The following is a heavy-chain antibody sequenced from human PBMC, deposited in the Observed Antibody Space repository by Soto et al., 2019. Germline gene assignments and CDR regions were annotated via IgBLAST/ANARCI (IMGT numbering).Heavy chain of an antibody. CDR1: GFTFSSYA. CDR2: ISYDGSNK. Sequence: QVQLVESGGGVVQPGRSLRLSCAASGFTFSSYAMHWVRQAPGKGLEWVAVISYDGSNKYYADSVKGRFTISRDNSKNTLYLQMNSLRAEDTAVYYCARKYTDYGDYLGAFDIWGQGTMVTVSS. J-gene: IGHJ3*02. V-gene: IGHV3-30-3*01. D-gene: IGHD4-17*01. CDR3: ARKYTDYGDYLGAFDI.